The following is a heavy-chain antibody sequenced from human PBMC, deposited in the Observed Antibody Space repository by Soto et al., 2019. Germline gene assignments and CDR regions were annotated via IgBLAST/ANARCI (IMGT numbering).Heavy chain of an antibody. V-gene: IGHV3-15*01. CDR1: GFTFSNAW. CDR2: IKSKTDGGTT. Sequence: LRLSCAASGFTFSNAWMSWVRQAPGKGLEWVGRIKSKTDGGTTDYAAPVKGRFTISRDDSKNTLYLQMNSLKTEDTAVYYCTTDSEGIVLMVYAFDYWGQGTLVTAPQ. D-gene: IGHD2-8*01. CDR3: TTDSEGIVLMVYAFDY. J-gene: IGHJ4*02.